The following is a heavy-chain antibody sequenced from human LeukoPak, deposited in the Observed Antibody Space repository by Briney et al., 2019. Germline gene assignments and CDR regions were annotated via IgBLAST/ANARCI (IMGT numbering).Heavy chain of an antibody. D-gene: IGHD1-1*01. V-gene: IGHV3-7*01. CDR1: GFTFSSYW. J-gene: IGHJ6*03. Sequence: GGSLRLSCAASGFTFSSYWMSWVRQPPGKGLEWVANIKQDGSEKYYVDSVKGRFTISRDNAKNTLYLQMNSLRAEDTAVYYCARVVTGAHWYYYYYMDVWGKGTPVTVSS. CDR2: IKQDGSEK. CDR3: ARVVTGAHWYYYYYMDV.